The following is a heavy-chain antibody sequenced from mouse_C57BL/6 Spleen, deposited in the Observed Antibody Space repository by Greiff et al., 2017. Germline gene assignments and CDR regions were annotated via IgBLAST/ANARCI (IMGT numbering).Heavy chain of an antibody. CDR3: ARSPHGAMDY. CDR2: INPSTGGT. J-gene: IGHJ4*01. D-gene: IGHD6-1*01. V-gene: IGHV1-42*01. Sequence: VQLQQSGPELVKPGASVKISCKASGYSFTGYYMNWVKQSPEKSLEWIGEINPSTGGTTYNQKFKAKATLTVDKSSSTAYMQLKSLTSEDSAVYYCARSPHGAMDYWGQGTSVTVSS. CDR1: GYSFTGYY.